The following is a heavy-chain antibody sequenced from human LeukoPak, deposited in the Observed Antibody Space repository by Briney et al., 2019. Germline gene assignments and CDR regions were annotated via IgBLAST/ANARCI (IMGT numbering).Heavy chain of an antibody. Sequence: SETLSLNCTVSGGSISSSSYYWGWIRQVPGRGLEWIGSIYYLGITYYNPSLNSRVTISVDTSNNLFSLRVSSVTAADTAVYYCARLFQYSSSSRYFQHWGQGTVITVSS. CDR1: GGSISSSSYY. CDR2: IYYLGIT. V-gene: IGHV4-39*01. CDR3: ARLFQYSSSSRYFQH. D-gene: IGHD6-6*01. J-gene: IGHJ1*01.